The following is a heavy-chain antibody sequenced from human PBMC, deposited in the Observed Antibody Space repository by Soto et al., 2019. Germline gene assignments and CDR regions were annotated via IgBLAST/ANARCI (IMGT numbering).Heavy chain of an antibody. Sequence: EVQLVESGGGLVQPGGSLKLSCAASGFTFSGSGIHWVRLASGKGLEWVGRIRTKTNNYATAYAASVKGRFTISRDDSKNMAYLQMNSLKTEDTAVYYCTAMAGIDYWGQGTLVTVSS. J-gene: IGHJ4*02. D-gene: IGHD6-19*01. CDR2: IRTKTNNYAT. CDR1: GFTFSGSG. V-gene: IGHV3-73*02. CDR3: TAMAGIDY.